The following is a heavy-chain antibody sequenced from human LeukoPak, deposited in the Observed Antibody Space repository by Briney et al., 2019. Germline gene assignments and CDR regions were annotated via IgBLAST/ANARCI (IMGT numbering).Heavy chain of an antibody. D-gene: IGHD6-13*01. V-gene: IGHV4-34*01. CDR1: GGSLSGYY. CDR3: ARGSVRYSSSWYSIVAYYFDY. J-gene: IGHJ4*02. CDR2: INHSGST. Sequence: KPSETLSLTCAVYGGSLSGYYWSWIRQPPGKGLEWIGEINHSGSTNYNPSLKSRVTISVDTSKNQFSLKLSSVTAADTAVYYCARGSVRYSSSWYSIVAYYFDYWGQGTLVTVSS.